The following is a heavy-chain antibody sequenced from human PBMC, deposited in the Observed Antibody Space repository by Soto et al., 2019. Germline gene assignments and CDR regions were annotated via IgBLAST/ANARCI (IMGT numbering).Heavy chain of an antibody. Sequence: ASVKVSCKASGYTFTSYAMHWVRQAPGQRLEWMGWIKAGNGNTKYSQKFQGRVTITRDTSASTAYMELSSLRAEDTAVYYCAKDGFPYYYDSSPWWYYYYGMDAWGQGTTVTVSS. J-gene: IGHJ6*02. D-gene: IGHD3-22*01. CDR2: IKAGNGNT. CDR1: GYTFTSYA. CDR3: AKDGFPYYYDSSPWWYYYYGMDA. V-gene: IGHV1-3*01.